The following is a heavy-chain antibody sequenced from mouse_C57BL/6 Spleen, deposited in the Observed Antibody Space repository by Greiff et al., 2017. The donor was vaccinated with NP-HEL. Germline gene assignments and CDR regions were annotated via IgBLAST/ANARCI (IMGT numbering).Heavy chain of an antibody. CDR1: GYAFTNYL. J-gene: IGHJ1*03. CDR2: INPGSGGT. Sequence: VQLQQSGAELVRPGTSVKVSCKASGYAFTNYLIEWVKQRPGQGLEWIGVINPGSGGTNYNEKFKGKATLTADKSSSTAYMQLSSLTSEDSAVYFCARSGEWYFDVWGTGTTVTVSS. V-gene: IGHV1-54*01. CDR3: ARSGEWYFDV.